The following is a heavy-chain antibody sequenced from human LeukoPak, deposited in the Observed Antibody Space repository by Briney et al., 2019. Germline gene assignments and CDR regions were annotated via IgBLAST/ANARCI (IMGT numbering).Heavy chain of an antibody. V-gene: IGHV3-21*01. J-gene: IGHJ4*02. CDR3: ARRATTERGHSYGLDF. Sequence: GGPLRLSCEVSGFNFSSYHMNWVRQAPGKGLEWVSSIGSSGSYIYYADSLTGRFTISRDNAKNSLYLQMNSLRAEDTAMYYCARRATTERGHSYGLDFWGQGTLVTVSS. CDR2: IGSSGSYI. D-gene: IGHD5-18*01. CDR1: GFNFSSYH.